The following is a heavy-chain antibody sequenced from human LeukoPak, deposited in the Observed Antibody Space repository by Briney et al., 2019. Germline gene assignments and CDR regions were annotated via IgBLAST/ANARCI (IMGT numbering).Heavy chain of an antibody. J-gene: IGHJ4*02. CDR2: TYYRSKWYN. Sequence: SQTLSLTFAISGDSVSSSSAAWNWIRQSPSRGLEWLGRTYYRSKWYNDYAVSVKSRVTINPDTSKNQFSLQLNSVTPEDTAVYYCTRVVAAAFDHWGQRTLVTVPS. V-gene: IGHV6-1*01. CDR1: GDSVSSSSAA. CDR3: TRVVAAAFDH. D-gene: IGHD2-15*01.